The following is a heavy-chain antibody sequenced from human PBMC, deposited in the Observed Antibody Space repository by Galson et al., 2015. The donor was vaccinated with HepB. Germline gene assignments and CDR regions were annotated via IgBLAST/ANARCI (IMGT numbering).Heavy chain of an antibody. V-gene: IGHV1-69*13. CDR1: GGTFSSYA. Sequence: SVKVSCKASGGTFSSYAISWVRQAPGQGLEWMGGIIPIFGTANYAQKFQGRVTITADESTSTAYMELSSLRSEDTAVYYCAREAEWSYGSGSYSVYYFDYWGQGTLVTVSS. D-gene: IGHD3-10*01. J-gene: IGHJ4*02. CDR3: AREAEWSYGSGSYSVYYFDY. CDR2: IIPIFGTA.